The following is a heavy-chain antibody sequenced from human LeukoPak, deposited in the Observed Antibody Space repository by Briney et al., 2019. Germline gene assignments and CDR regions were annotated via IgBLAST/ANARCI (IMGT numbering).Heavy chain of an antibody. J-gene: IGHJ5*02. CDR3: ARLSSRGYEISWWFYP. Sequence: VESLKISCNGSGYSLTSYWIGWVRQMPGKGLKWMGIIYPGYSDTRYSPSLQGQVTISAAKSLNTGYLQWSRLKASDTAIYYCARLSSRGYEISWWFYPWGQGTLVTVSS. V-gene: IGHV5-51*01. D-gene: IGHD5-12*01. CDR2: IYPGYSDT. CDR1: GYSLTSYW.